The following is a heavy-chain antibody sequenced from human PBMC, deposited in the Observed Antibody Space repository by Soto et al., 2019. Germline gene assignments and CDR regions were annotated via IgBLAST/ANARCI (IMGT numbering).Heavy chain of an antibody. CDR3: ARDHSSGWYEGAFDS. CDR1: GYTFTSYG. D-gene: IGHD6-19*01. Sequence: APVTVSCTASGYTFTSYGISWVRQAPGQGLEWMGWISAYNGNTNYAQKLQGRVTMTTDTSTSTAYMELRSLRSDDTAVYYCARDHSSGWYEGAFDSLRQGTMVTVSS. V-gene: IGHV1-18*04. J-gene: IGHJ3*02. CDR2: ISAYNGNT.